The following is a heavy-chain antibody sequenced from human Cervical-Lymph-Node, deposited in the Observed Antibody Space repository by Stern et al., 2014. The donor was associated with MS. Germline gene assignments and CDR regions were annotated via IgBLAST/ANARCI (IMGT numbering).Heavy chain of an antibody. Sequence: VQLVASGAEVKKPGASVKVSCKPTGYTFTNYGISWVRQAPGQGLEWMGWISTYNGRTNYAQKLQGRLTMTRDTSTSTAYMDLRSLTSDDTAVYYCARRSGSYSFDYWGQGTLVTVSS. CDR3: ARRSGSYSFDY. D-gene: IGHD1-26*01. J-gene: IGHJ4*02. CDR1: GYTFTNYG. V-gene: IGHV1-18*01. CDR2: ISTYNGRT.